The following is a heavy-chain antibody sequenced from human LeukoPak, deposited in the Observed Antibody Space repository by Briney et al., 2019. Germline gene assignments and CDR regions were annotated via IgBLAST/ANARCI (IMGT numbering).Heavy chain of an antibody. CDR2: IYYSGST. CDR1: GGSIRSSSYY. V-gene: IGHV4-39*07. J-gene: IGHJ4*02. D-gene: IGHD3-22*01. CDR3: ARTYDSSGRLDY. Sequence: SDTLSLTCTVSGGSIRSSSYYWGWIRQPPGKGLEWIGSIYYSGSTYYNPSLKSRVTISVGTSKNQFSLKLSSVTAADTAVYYCARTYDSSGRLDYWGQGTLVTVSS.